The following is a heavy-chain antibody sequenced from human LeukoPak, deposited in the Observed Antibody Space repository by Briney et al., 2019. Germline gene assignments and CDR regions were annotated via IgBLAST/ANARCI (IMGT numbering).Heavy chain of an antibody. CDR3: AKEGTPQVSTWYDL. CDR2: ISYEGGTQ. CDR1: GVTLSPYG. D-gene: IGHD3-10*01. Sequence: PGGSLRLSCAASGVTLSPYGMHWVRHAPGKGLEWVAVISYEGGTQHYADSVKGRFIISRDNPRNTLYLQMNILRTEDTAVYYCAKEGTPQVSTWYDLWGQGTQVNVSS. V-gene: IGHV3-30*18. J-gene: IGHJ5*02.